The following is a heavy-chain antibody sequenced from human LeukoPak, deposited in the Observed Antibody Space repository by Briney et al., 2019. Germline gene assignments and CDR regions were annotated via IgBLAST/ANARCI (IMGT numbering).Heavy chain of an antibody. Sequence: PSETLSLTCAVYGGSFSGYYWSWIRQPPGKGLEWIGEINHSGSTNYNPSLKSRVTISVDTSKNQFSLKLSSVTAADTAVYYCARGRGYCSSTSCKGFGMDVWGQGTMVTVSS. CDR1: GGSFSGYY. V-gene: IGHV4-34*01. CDR3: ARGRGYCSSTSCKGFGMDV. CDR2: INHSGST. D-gene: IGHD2-2*01. J-gene: IGHJ6*02.